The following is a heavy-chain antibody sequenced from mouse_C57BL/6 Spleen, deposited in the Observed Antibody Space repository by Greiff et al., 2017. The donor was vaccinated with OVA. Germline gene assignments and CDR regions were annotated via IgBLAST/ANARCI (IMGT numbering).Heavy chain of an antibody. V-gene: IGHV1-26*01. J-gene: IGHJ4*01. Sequence: EVQLQQSGPELVKPGASVKISCKASGYTFTDYYMNWVKQSHGKSLEWIGDINPNNGGTSYNQKFKGKATLTVDKSSSTAYMELRSLTSEDSAVYYCAREITTAYYYAMDYWGQGTSVTVSS. CDR1: GYTFTDYY. D-gene: IGHD1-2*01. CDR3: AREITTAYYYAMDY. CDR2: INPNNGGT.